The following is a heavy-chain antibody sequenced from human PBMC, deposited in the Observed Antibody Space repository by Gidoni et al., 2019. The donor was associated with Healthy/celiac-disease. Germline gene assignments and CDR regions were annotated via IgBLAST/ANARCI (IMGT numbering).Heavy chain of an antibody. V-gene: IGHV3-9*01. J-gene: IGHJ6*02. D-gene: IGHD2-15*01. Sequence: GKGLEWVSGISWNSGSIGYADSVKGRFTISRDNAKNSLYLQMNSLRAEDTALYYCAVGGPKSQYYYYGMDVWGQGTTVTVSS. CDR3: AVGGPKSQYYYYGMDV. CDR2: ISWNSGSI.